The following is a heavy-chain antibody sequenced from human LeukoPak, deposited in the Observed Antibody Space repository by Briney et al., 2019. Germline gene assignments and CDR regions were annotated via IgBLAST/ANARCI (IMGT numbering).Heavy chain of an antibody. J-gene: IGHJ6*02. V-gene: IGHV1-18*01. CDR3: ARDLGLYCSGGSCYSGGEGDYYYYGMDV. CDR1: GYTFTSYG. Sequence: ASVKVSCKASGYTFTSYGISWVRQAPGQGLEWMGWISAYNGNTNYAQKLQGGVTMTTDTSTSTAYMELRSLRPDDTAVYYCARDLGLYCSGGSCYSGGEGDYYYYGMDVWGQGTTVTVSS. CDR2: ISAYNGNT. D-gene: IGHD2-15*01.